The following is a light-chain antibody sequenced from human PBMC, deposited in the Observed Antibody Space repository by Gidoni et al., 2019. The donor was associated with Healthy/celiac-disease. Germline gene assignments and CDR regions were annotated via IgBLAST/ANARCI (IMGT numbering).Light chain of an antibody. J-gene: IGKJ3*01. V-gene: IGKV3-20*01. CDR3: QQYGSSPLT. CDR2: GAS. CDR1: QSVSSSY. Sequence: ETVLTHPPGTLSFSPGERATLSCRASQSVSSSYLAWYQQKPGQAPRLLIYGASSRATGIPDRFSGSGSGTDFTLTISRLEPEDFAVYYCQQYGSSPLTFGPGTKVEIK.